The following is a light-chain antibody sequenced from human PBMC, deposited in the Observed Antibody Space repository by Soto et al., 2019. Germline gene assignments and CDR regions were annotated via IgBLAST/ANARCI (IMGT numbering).Light chain of an antibody. CDR2: EVN. Sequence: QSVLTQPPSASGSPGQSVTISCTGTSSDVGGYNYVSWYQQHPGKAPKLMISEVNKRPSGVPDRFSGSKSGNTASLTVSGLQAEDEADYYCSSYAGSRIVVFGGRTKLTVL. J-gene: IGLJ2*01. V-gene: IGLV2-8*01. CDR1: SSDVGGYNY. CDR3: SSYAGSRIVV.